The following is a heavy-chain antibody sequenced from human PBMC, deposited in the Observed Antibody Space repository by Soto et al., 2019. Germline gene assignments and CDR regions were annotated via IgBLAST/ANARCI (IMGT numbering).Heavy chain of an antibody. CDR1: GFTFSSYA. V-gene: IGHV3-23*01. J-gene: IGHJ4*02. D-gene: IGHD6-13*01. CDR3: AVESYSSSWYGSIDY. Sequence: GGSLRLSCAASGFTFSSYAMSWVRQAPGKGLEWVSAISGSGGSTYYADSVKGRFTTSRDNSKNTLYLQMNSLRAEDTSVYYCAVESYSSSWYGSIDYWGQGTLVTVSS. CDR2: ISGSGGST.